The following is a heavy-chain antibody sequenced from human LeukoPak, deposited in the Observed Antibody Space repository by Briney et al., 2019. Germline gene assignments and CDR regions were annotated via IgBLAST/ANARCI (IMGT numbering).Heavy chain of an antibody. CDR1: DVSISSGRYY. Sequence: SETLSLTCTVSDVSISSGRYYWGWIRQPPGKGLEWIGSIYYSGSTYYNPSLKSRVTISVDTSKNQFSLKLSSVTAADTAVYYCARTRYYYNSRSYGAPYYFDYWGQGTLVTVSS. CDR2: IYYSGST. D-gene: IGHD3-10*01. V-gene: IGHV4-39*01. J-gene: IGHJ4*02. CDR3: ARTRYYYNSRSYGAPYYFDY.